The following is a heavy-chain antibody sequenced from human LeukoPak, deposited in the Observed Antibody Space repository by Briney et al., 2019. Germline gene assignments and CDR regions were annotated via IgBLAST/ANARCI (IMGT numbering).Heavy chain of an antibody. Sequence: GASVKVSCKASGYTFTDYYMHWVRQAPGQGLEWMGWINTNTGNPTYAQGFTGRFVFSLDTSVSTSYLQISSLKAEDTAVFYCARPSSSWPGDAFDIWGQGTMVTVSS. CDR1: GYTFTDYY. J-gene: IGHJ3*02. CDR3: ARPSSSWPGDAFDI. D-gene: IGHD6-13*01. CDR2: INTNTGNP. V-gene: IGHV7-4-1*02.